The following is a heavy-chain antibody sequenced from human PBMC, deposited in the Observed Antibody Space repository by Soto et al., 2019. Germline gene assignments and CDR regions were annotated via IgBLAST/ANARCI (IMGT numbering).Heavy chain of an antibody. D-gene: IGHD3-3*01. CDR1: GGSFSGYC. CDR2: INHSGST. V-gene: IGHV4-34*01. CDR3: ARGPAYYDFWSGYYLFDY. J-gene: IGHJ4*02. Sequence: SETLSLTCAVYGGSFSGYCWSWIRQPPGKGLEWIGEINHSGSTNYNPSLKSRVTISVDTSKNQFSLKLSSVTAADTAVYYCARGPAYYDFWSGYYLFDYWGQGTLVTVSS.